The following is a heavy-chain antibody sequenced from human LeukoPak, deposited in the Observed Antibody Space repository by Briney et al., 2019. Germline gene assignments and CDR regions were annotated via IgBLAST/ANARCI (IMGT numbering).Heavy chain of an antibody. D-gene: IGHD3-22*01. Sequence: GGSLRLSCAASGFIFNNNTMNWVRQAPGKGLEWVASISSTSTYIYYADLVKVRFTVSRDNAKNSLYLQMNSLTADDTALYYCASSRYYYDTSTYYYIHYFDYWGQGALVTVSS. J-gene: IGHJ4*02. CDR2: ISSTSTYI. V-gene: IGHV3-21*01. CDR1: GFIFNNNT. CDR3: ASSRYYYDTSTYYYIHYFDY.